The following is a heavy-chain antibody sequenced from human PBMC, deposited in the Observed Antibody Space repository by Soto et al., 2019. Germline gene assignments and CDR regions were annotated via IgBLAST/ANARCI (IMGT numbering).Heavy chain of an antibody. CDR3: TTDRSAAITRY. D-gene: IGHD2-2*02. Sequence: LRLSFAASGFTFINAWMSWVRQSPGKGLEWVGRIKSKTDGGTTDYAAPVKGRFTISRDDSKNTLYLQMNSLKTEDTAVYYCTTDRSAAITRYWGQGTLVTVSS. J-gene: IGHJ4*02. CDR2: IKSKTDGGTT. CDR1: GFTFINAW. V-gene: IGHV3-15*01.